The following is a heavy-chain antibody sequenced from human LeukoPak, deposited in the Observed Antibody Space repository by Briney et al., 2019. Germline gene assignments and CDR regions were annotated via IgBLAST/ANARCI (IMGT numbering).Heavy chain of an antibody. CDR2: IYYSGST. CDR3: ARDRAGGNYLLDY. J-gene: IGHJ4*02. Sequence: SETLSLTCTDSGGSISSYYWSWIRQPPGKGLEWIGYIYYSGSTNYNPSLKSRVTISLNTSKNQFSLKLSSVTAADTAVYYCARDRAGGNYLLDYWGQGTLVTVSS. D-gene: IGHD1-26*01. CDR1: GGSISSYY. V-gene: IGHV4-59*12.